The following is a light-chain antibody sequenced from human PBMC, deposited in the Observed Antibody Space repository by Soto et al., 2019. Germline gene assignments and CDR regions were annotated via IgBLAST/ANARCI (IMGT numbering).Light chain of an antibody. Sequence: QSALTQPRSVSGSPGQSVTISCTGTSSDVGAYNYVSWYQQHPGKAPKVMIYGVSRRPSGVPDRFSGSKSDNTASLTISGLQAEDEADYYCFSYAGSNILVFGGGTKLTVL. CDR2: GVS. CDR3: FSYAGSNILV. V-gene: IGLV2-11*01. CDR1: SSDVGAYNY. J-gene: IGLJ2*01.